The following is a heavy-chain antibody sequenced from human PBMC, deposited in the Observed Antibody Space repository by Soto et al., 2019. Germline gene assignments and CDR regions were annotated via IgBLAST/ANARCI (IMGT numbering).Heavy chain of an antibody. Sequence: SETLSLTCTVSGGSISSYYWSWIRQPPGKGLEWIGYIYYSGSTNYNPSLKSRVTISVDTSKNQFSLKLSSVTAADTAVYYCARVSDYGQGGDYWGQGTLVTVSS. CDR1: GGSISSYY. V-gene: IGHV4-59*01. CDR3: ARVSDYGQGGDY. J-gene: IGHJ4*02. CDR2: IYYSGST. D-gene: IGHD4-17*01.